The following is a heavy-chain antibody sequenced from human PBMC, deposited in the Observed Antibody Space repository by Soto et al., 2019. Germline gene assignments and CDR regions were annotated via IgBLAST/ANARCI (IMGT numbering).Heavy chain of an antibody. J-gene: IGHJ5*02. D-gene: IGHD2-2*01. V-gene: IGHV3-48*01. CDR2: ISSSSSTI. CDR1: GFTFSSYS. Sequence: EVQLVESGGGLVQPGGSLRLSCAASGFTFSSYSMNWVRQAPGKGLEWVSYISSSSSTIYYADSVKGRFTISRDNAKNSLYLQMNSLRAEDTAVYYCARAEVVVVPAPFAPWGQGTLVTVSS. CDR3: ARAEVVVVPAPFAP.